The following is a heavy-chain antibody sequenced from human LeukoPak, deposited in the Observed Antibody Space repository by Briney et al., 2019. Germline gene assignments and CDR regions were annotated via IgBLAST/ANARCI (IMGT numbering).Heavy chain of an antibody. CDR1: GFTFSSYS. V-gene: IGHV3-48*04. D-gene: IGHD6-13*01. Sequence: GSLRLSCAASGFTFSSYSMNWVRQAPGKGLEWVSYISSSSSTIYYADSVKGRFTISRDNAKNSLYLQMNSLRAEDTAVYYCAREGYSSSWYRYNWFDPWGQGTLVTVSS. J-gene: IGHJ5*02. CDR2: ISSSSSTI. CDR3: AREGYSSSWYRYNWFDP.